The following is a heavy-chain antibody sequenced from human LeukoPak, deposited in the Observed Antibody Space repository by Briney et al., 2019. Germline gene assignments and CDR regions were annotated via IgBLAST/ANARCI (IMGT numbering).Heavy chain of an antibody. J-gene: IGHJ6*02. CDR2: INAGNGNT. V-gene: IGHV1-3*01. CDR3: AREAWPHYYYYYGMDV. CDR1: GYTFTSYA. Sequence: GASVKVSCKASGYTFTSYAMHWVRQAPGQRLEWMGWINAGNGNTKYSQKFQGRVTMTRDTSTSTVYMELSSLRSEDTAVYYCAREAWPHYYYYYGMDVWGQGTTVTVSS.